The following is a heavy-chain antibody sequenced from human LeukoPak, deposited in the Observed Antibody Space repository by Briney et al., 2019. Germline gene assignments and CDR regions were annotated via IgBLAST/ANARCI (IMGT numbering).Heavy chain of an antibody. CDR1: GFTLSGYA. CDR3: AKAVPDCSSTSCYTYYYYYGMDV. CDR2: ISGSGGST. V-gene: IGHV3-23*01. Sequence: GGSLRLSCAASGFTLSGYAMSWVRQAPGKGLEWVSAISGSGGSTYYADSVKGRFTISRDNSKNTLNLQMNSLRAEDTAVYYCAKAVPDCSSTSCYTYYYYYGMDVWGQGTTVTVSS. J-gene: IGHJ6*02. D-gene: IGHD2-2*02.